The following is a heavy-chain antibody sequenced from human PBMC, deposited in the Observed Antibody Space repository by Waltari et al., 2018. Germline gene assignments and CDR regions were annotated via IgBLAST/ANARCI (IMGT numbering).Heavy chain of an antibody. J-gene: IGHJ5*02. CDR2: ISGSSIYI. D-gene: IGHD3-9*01. V-gene: IGHV3-21*02. Sequence: VQLVESGGGLVKPGGALSLSGEAAGFPSRDQSLTWVRQAPGKGLEWVSSISGSSIYIYYTDSVKGRFTISRDNAGNSLYLQMSSLRAEDTAVYYCAPLYFDWSSATSWGQGTLVTVSS. CDR3: APLYFDWSSATS. CDR1: GFPSRDQS.